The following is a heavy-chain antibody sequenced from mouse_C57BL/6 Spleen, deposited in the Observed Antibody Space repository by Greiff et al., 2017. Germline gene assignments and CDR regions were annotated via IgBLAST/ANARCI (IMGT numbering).Heavy chain of an antibody. J-gene: IGHJ1*03. CDR1: GYTFTSYW. D-gene: IGHD1-1*01. Sequence: QVQLQQPGAELVMPGASVKLSCKASGYTFTSYWMHWVKPRPGQGLEWIGEIDPSDSYTNYNQKFKGKATLTVDKSSSTSYRQLSCLSSEASAVFCCARLYGWYFYVWGTGTTVTVSS. V-gene: IGHV1-69*01. CDR3: ARLYGWYFYV. CDR2: IDPSDSYT.